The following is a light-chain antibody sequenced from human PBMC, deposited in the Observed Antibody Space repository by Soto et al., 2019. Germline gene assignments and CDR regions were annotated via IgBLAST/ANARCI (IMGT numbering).Light chain of an antibody. J-gene: IGKJ1*01. Sequence: DTQMTRSPSSLSASVGDRVSITCRASQGISNYLAWYQQKPGKVPKLLMYAASTLRSGVPSRFSGSGSGTDFTLIISSLQPEDVATYYCQKYNSAPWTFGQGTTVEIK. CDR2: AAS. V-gene: IGKV1-27*01. CDR1: QGISNY. CDR3: QKYNSAPWT.